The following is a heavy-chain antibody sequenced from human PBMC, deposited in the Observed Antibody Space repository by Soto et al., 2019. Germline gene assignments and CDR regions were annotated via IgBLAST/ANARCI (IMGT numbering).Heavy chain of an antibody. CDR3: ARARWYDAFDV. J-gene: IGHJ3*01. CDR2: IFHGGNT. Sequence: SETLSLTCAVSGFVISSGNYWGWIRKPPGKGLEWIGSIFHGGNTYYNPSLKSRVTISVDMSKNQFSLKLNSVTAADTAVYYCARARWYDAFDVWGQGTVVTVS. V-gene: IGHV4-38-2*01. CDR1: GFVISSGNY. D-gene: IGHD2-15*01.